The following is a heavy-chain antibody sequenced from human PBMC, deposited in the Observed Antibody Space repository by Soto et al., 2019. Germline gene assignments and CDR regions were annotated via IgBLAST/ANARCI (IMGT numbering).Heavy chain of an antibody. CDR3: ARVNSGRNWFDP. D-gene: IGHD6-19*01. Sequence: SETLSLTCTVSGDSVSSASFYWISIREAPGKGLGCIGFIYFSGSTNNHPSLKSRVTMSLDTTKNQISLIVSAVSPADTAVYYCARVNSGRNWFDPWGQGTLVTVSS. CDR1: GDSVSSASFY. CDR2: IYFSGST. J-gene: IGHJ5*02. V-gene: IGHV4-61*01.